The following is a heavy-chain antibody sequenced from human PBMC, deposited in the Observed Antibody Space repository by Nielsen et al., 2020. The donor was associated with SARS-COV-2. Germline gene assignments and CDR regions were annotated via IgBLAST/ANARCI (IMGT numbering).Heavy chain of an antibody. D-gene: IGHD3-10*01. CDR3: ARGATLYGSGSYSSWFDP. V-gene: IGHV3-13*04. J-gene: IGHJ5*02. CDR1: GLTFSSYD. CDR2: IGTAGDT. Sequence: GESLKISCAASGLTFSSYDMHWVRQATGKGLEWVSAIGTAGDTYYPGSVKGRFTISRENAKNSLYLQMNSLRAGDTAVYYCARGATLYGSGSYSSWFDPWGQGTLVTVSS.